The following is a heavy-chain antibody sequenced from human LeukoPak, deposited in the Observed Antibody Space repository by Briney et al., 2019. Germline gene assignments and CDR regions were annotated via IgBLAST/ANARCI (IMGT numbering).Heavy chain of an antibody. CDR2: ISAYNGNT. J-gene: IGHJ4*02. CDR1: GYTFTGYY. Sequence: ASVKVSCKASGYTFTGYYMHWVRQAPGQGLEWMGWISAYNGNTNYAQKLQGRVTMTTDTSTSTAYMELRSLRSDDTAVYYCARDRKNAQRDYWGQGTLVTVSS. V-gene: IGHV1-18*04. CDR3: ARDRKNAQRDY. D-gene: IGHD1-14*01.